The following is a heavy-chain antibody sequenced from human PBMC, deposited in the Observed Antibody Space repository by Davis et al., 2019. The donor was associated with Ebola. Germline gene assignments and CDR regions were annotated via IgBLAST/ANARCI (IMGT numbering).Heavy chain of an antibody. D-gene: IGHD2-15*01. CDR2: INPNSGGT. Sequence: ASVKVSCKASGGTFSSYAISWVRQAPGQGLEWMGRINPNSGGTNYAQKFQGRVTMTRDTSISTAYMELSRLRSDDTAVYYCARGLQGGVVVVAASYFDYWGQGTLVTVSS. CDR1: GGTFSSYA. J-gene: IGHJ4*02. V-gene: IGHV1-2*06. CDR3: ARGLQGGVVVVAASYFDY.